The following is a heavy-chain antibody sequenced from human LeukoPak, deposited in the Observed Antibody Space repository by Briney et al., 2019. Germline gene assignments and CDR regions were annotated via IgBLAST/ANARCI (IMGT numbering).Heavy chain of an antibody. J-gene: IGHJ3*01. V-gene: IGHV3-23*01. CDR3: VMSAYYFDALDV. CDR2: ISGSGGST. CDR1: GFTFSSYA. Sequence: PGGSLRLSCAASGFTFSSYAMSWVRQAPGKGLEWVSAISGSGGSTYYADSVKGRFTISRDNAKNSLFLQMTSLTTDDTAVYYCVMSAYYFDALDVWGRGTLVAVSS. D-gene: IGHD3-3*01.